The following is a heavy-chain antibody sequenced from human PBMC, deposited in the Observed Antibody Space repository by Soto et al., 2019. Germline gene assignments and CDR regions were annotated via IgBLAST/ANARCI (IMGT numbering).Heavy chain of an antibody. D-gene: IGHD1-7*01. CDR2: IYRTGST. CDR1: GGSFTSNNW. J-gene: IGHJ4*02. CDR3: ASRDPGTSVDY. V-gene: IGHV4-4*02. Sequence: SETLSLTCFVSGGSFTSNNWWTWVRQPPGQGLEWIGEIYRTGSTNYNPSLKSRVTISLDKSENQFSLKVTSLTAADTAVYYCASRDPGTSVDYWGQGTLVTVSS.